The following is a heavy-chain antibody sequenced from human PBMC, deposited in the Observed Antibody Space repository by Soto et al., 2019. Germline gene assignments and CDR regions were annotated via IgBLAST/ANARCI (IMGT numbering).Heavy chain of an antibody. CDR1: GGTFSSYA. D-gene: IGHD3-10*01. J-gene: IGHJ6*02. V-gene: IGHV1-69*06. Sequence: QVQLVQSGAEVKKPGSSVKVSCKASGGTFSSYAISWVRQAPGQGLEWMGGIIPIFGTANYAQKFQGRVTITADKSTSTAYLELSSLRSEDTAVYYCARVYGSGITGPYYSGMDVWGQGTTVTVSS. CDR3: ARVYGSGITGPYYSGMDV. CDR2: IIPIFGTA.